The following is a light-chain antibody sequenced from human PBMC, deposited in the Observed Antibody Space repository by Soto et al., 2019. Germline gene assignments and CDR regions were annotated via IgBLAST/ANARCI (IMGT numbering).Light chain of an antibody. CDR3: QQYDALSFT. Sequence: DLQMTQSPSSLSASVGDRVTVTCQASQDISNFLNWYQQTRGRAPKLLIYDASNLVTGVPSRLRDSGSSTHFTFTIDRLQAEDFATYYCQQYDALSFTFGPGTMLDFK. CDR1: QDISNF. V-gene: IGKV1-33*01. J-gene: IGKJ2*01. CDR2: DAS.